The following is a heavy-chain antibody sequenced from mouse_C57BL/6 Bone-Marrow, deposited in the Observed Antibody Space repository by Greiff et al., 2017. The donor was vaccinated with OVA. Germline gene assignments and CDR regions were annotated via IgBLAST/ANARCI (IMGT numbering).Heavy chain of an antibody. J-gene: IGHJ4*01. D-gene: IGHD1-1*01. CDR1: GFSFTSYG. CDR3: ARTPHYYGSSYDYAMDY. V-gene: IGHV2-2*01. CDR2: IWSGGST. Sequence: VQLKESGPGLVQPSQRLSITCTVSGFSFTSYGVHWVRQSPGKGLEWLGVIWSGGSTDYNAAFISRLSISKDNSKSQVFFKMNSLQADDTAIYYCARTPHYYGSSYDYAMDYWGQGTSVTVSS.